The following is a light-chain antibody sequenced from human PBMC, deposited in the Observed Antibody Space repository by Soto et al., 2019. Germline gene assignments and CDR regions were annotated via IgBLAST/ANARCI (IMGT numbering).Light chain of an antibody. V-gene: IGLV1-40*01. Sequence: QSVLTQPPLVSGAPGQRVTISCTGSSSNIGAGYDVHWYQQLPGTAPKLLISGNSNRPSGVPDRFSGSKSGTSASLAITGLQAEDEADYYCQSYDSSLSGSVFGGGTQLTVL. CDR1: SSNIGAGYD. CDR3: QSYDSSLSGSV. CDR2: GNS. J-gene: IGLJ7*01.